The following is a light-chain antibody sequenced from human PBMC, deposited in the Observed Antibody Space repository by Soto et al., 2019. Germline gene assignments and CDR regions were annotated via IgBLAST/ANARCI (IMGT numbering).Light chain of an antibody. CDR1: TGTVTSGYF. J-gene: IGLJ3*02. Sequence: QTVVTQEPSLTVPPGGTVTLTCASSTGTVTSGYFPSWFQKKPGQAPRALIYSTSNRHSWTPARFSGSLLGGKAALPLSAVQPEDEADYYCLLYYGDVNWVFGGGTQLTVL. V-gene: IGLV7-43*01. CDR3: LLYYGDVNWV. CDR2: STS.